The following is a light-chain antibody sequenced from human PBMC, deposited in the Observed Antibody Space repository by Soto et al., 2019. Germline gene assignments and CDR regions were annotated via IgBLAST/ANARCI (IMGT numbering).Light chain of an antibody. J-gene: IGLJ2*01. CDR3: QTWGTGIPHVV. Sequence: QLVLTQSPSASASLGASVKLTCTLSSGHSSYAIAWHQQQPEKGPRYLMNLNSDGSHSKGDGIPDRFSGSSSGAERYLTISSLPSEDEADYYCQTWGTGIPHVVFGGGTKVTVL. V-gene: IGLV4-69*01. CDR1: SGHSSYA. CDR2: LNSDGSH.